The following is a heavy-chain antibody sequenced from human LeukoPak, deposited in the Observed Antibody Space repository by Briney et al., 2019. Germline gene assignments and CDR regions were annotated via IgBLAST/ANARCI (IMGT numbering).Heavy chain of an antibody. Sequence: PSETLSLTCAVYGGSFSGYYWSWIRQPPGKGLEWIGEINHSGSTNYNPSLKSRVTISVDTSKNQFSLKLSSVTAADTAVYYCAREAAVAGTLSKVFDYYYYMDVWGKGTTVTVSS. J-gene: IGHJ6*03. V-gene: IGHV4-34*01. D-gene: IGHD6-19*01. CDR1: GGSFSGYY. CDR2: INHSGST. CDR3: AREAAVAGTLSKVFDYYYYMDV.